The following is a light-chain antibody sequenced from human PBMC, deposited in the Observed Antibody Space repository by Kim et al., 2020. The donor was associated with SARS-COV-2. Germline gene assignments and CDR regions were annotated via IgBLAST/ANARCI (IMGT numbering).Light chain of an antibody. J-gene: IGKJ2*01. CDR1: QSVSSNY. CDR3: QQYDTSPYT. Sequence: ETVLTQSPGTLSLFPGESATLPCRASQSVSSNYLAWYHQRPGQAPRLLIYLASTRATGAPDRFSGSGSGTDFTLTIRRLEPEDSGVFYCQQYDTSPYTFGQGTKVDIK. CDR2: LAS. V-gene: IGKV3-20*01.